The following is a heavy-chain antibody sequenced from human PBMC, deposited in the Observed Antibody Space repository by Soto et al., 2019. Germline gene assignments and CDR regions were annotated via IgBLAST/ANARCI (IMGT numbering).Heavy chain of an antibody. J-gene: IGHJ6*02. D-gene: IGHD3-22*01. V-gene: IGHV1-18*04. CDR1: GYTFTSYG. CDR2: ISAHNGNT. CDR3: ATVSTYDSSGYYWDYYYGMDV. Sequence: GASVKVSCKASGYTFTSYGISWVRQAPGQGLEWMGWISAHNGNTNYAQKLQGRVTMTTDTSTSTAYMELRSLRSDDTAVYYCATVSTYDSSGYYWDYYYGMDVWGQGTTVTVSS.